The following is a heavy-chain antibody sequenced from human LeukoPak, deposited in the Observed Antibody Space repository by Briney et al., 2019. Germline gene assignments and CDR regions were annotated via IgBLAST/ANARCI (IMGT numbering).Heavy chain of an antibody. Sequence: GGSLRLSCAASGFTFSNYAMSWVRQAPGKGLEWVSGISGSGGSTYYADSVKGRFTISRDNYKNMLYLQMNSLRAEDTAVYYCSKGTTVTPWSAFDIWGQGTMVTVSS. V-gene: IGHV3-23*01. CDR2: ISGSGGST. J-gene: IGHJ3*02. CDR3: SKGTTVTPWSAFDI. CDR1: GFTFSNYA. D-gene: IGHD4-17*01.